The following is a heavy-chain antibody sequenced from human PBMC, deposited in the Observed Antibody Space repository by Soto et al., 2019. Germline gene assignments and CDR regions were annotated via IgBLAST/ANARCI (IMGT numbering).Heavy chain of an antibody. CDR3: ARDRDDYGSGNYYNRIDF. V-gene: IGHV1-69*01. CDR1: GGIFSTYA. D-gene: IGHD3-10*01. CDR2: IITLFGTP. J-gene: IGHJ4*02. Sequence: QVQLVQSGAEVKKPGSSVKVSCKASGGIFSTYAISWLRQAPGQGLEWMGGIITLFGTPNYAQSFQGRVTITADESTSTAYMELSRLRSEDTAVYYCARDRDDYGSGNYYNRIDFWGQGTLVTVSS.